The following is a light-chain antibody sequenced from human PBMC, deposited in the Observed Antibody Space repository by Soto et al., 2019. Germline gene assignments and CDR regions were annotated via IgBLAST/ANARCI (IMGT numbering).Light chain of an antibody. CDR1: SSDVGSHNL. Sequence: QSALTQPASVSGSPGQSITISCTGTSSDVGSHNLVSWYQQHPDRAPKLMIYEGSKRPSGVSNRFSGSKSGNTASLTISGLQAEDGADYFCCSYAGSSTYIFGSGTKLTVL. CDR3: CSYAGSSTYI. CDR2: EGS. J-gene: IGLJ1*01. V-gene: IGLV2-23*01.